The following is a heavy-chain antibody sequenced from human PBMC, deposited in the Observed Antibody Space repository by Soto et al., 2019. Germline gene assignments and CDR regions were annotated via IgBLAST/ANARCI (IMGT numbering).Heavy chain of an antibody. V-gene: IGHV1-69*02. CDR1: GGTFSSYT. J-gene: IGHJ6*02. CDR3: ARVCGRGEYSGYDPRRPYYYGMDV. D-gene: IGHD5-12*01. Sequence: QVQLVQSGAEVKKPGSSVKVSCKASGGTFSSYTISWVRQAPGQGLEWMGRIIPILGIANYAQKFQGRVTITADKSTSTAYMELSSLRSEDTAVYYCARVCGRGEYSGYDPRRPYYYGMDVWGQGTTVTVSS. CDR2: IIPILGIA.